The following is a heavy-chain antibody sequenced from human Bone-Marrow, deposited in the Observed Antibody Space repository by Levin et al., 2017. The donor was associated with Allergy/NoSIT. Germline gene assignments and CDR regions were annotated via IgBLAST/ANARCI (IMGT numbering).Heavy chain of an antibody. J-gene: IGHJ6*02. CDR2: INPNTGGT. CDR1: GYAFSDYY. D-gene: IGHD4-17*01. V-gene: IGHV1-2*06. Sequence: RGESLKISCKASGYAFSDYYMHWVRQAPGQGLEWMGRINPNTGGTSFAQKFQGRLTVTRDTSTNTVHMELTRLTSDATAVYYCARGQSSLDYGDYLSRYYYGLDVWGQGTTVTVSS. CDR3: ARGQSSLDYGDYLSRYYYGLDV.